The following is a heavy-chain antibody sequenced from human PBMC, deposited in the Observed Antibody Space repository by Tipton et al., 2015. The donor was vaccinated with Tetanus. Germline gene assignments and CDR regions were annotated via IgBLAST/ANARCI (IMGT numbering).Heavy chain of an antibody. CDR2: INHSGRA. CDR1: GGSFSGFY. V-gene: IGHV4-34*01. D-gene: IGHD5-18*01. Sequence: TLSLTCAVYGGSFSGFYWSWIRQPPGRGLEWIGEINHSGRANYNPSLKSRFTILVDASKNQFSLKVNSVTAADTALYYCARGGVDTARGGYFAYWGQGSLVTVSS. J-gene: IGHJ4*02. CDR3: ARGGVDTARGGYFAY.